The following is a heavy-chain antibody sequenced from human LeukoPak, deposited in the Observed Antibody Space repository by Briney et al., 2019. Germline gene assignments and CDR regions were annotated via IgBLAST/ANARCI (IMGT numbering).Heavy chain of an antibody. CDR1: DGSVSSADFY. J-gene: IGHJ6*04. CDR3: ARDRYSGYDWDFYYYGMDV. Sequence: SETLSLTCSVSDGSVSSADFYWSWIRQHPGRGLEWIGHIHYSGRTYYNPSLKSRVPISLHTSKTQFSLKLGSVTAADTAVYYCARDRYSGYDWDFYYYGMDVWGKGTTVTVSS. D-gene: IGHD5-12*01. V-gene: IGHV4-31*03. CDR2: IHYSGRT.